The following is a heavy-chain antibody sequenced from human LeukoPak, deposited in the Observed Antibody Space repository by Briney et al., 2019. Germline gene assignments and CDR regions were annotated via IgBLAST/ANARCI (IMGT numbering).Heavy chain of an antibody. J-gene: IGHJ4*02. V-gene: IGHV5-51*01. Sequence: PGESLKISCKGSGYSFTNYWIGWVRQMPGKGLEWMGIIYPGDSDTRYSPSFQGQVTISADKSISTAYLQWSSLKASDTAMYYCALNPRGYCSGGRCYIGYWGQGTLVTDSS. CDR1: GYSFTNYW. CDR2: IYPGDSDT. CDR3: ALNPRGYCSGGRCYIGY. D-gene: IGHD2-15*01.